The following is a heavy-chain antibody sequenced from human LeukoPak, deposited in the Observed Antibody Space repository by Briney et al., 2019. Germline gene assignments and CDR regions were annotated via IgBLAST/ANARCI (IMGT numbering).Heavy chain of an antibody. CDR1: GFTFSSYA. V-gene: IGHV3-23*01. D-gene: IGHD6-19*01. CDR3: ARALYNNGWYPDYFDY. CDR2: ISGSGSTT. J-gene: IGHJ4*02. Sequence: PGGSPRLSCAASGFTFSSYAMSWVRQAPGKGLDWVSAISGSGSTTYYADSVKGRFTISRDNARNSLYLQMNSLRAEDTAVYYCARALYNNGWYPDYFDYWGQGTLVTVSS.